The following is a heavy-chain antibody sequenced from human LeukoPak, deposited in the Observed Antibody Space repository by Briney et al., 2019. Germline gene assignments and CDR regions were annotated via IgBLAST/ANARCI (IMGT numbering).Heavy chain of an antibody. Sequence: GGSLRLSCAASGFTFSDYSMNWVRQAPGEGLEWVSSISSRSLYIHYADSVKGRFTISRDNVKDSLYLQMNSLRAEDTAVYYCARDSRHHRFLYWDWFDPWGQGTLVTVSS. J-gene: IGHJ5*02. CDR3: ARDSRHHRFLYWDWFDP. CDR1: GFTFSDYS. D-gene: IGHD1-26*01. CDR2: ISSRSLYI. V-gene: IGHV3-21*01.